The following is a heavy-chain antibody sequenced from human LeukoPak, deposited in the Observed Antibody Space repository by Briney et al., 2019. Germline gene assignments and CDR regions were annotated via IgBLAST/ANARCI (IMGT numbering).Heavy chain of an antibody. D-gene: IGHD3-10*01. CDR1: GGSFSGYY. CDR3: ASLGYYYGSGSPLVPCYYYGMDV. CDR2: INHSGST. Sequence: PSETLSLTCAVYGGSFSGYYWSWIRQPPGKGLEWIGEINHSGSTNYNPSLKSRVTISVDTSKNQFSLKLSSVTAADTAVYYCASLGYYYGSGSPLVPCYYYGMDVWGQGTTVTVSS. V-gene: IGHV4-34*01. J-gene: IGHJ6*02.